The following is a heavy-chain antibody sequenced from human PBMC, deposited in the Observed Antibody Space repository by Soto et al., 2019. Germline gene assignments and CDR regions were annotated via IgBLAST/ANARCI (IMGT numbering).Heavy chain of an antibody. CDR3: ARAIDYDSSGYFHI. CDR2: ISPNSGGT. CDR1: GYTFTAYY. J-gene: IGHJ4*02. D-gene: IGHD3-22*01. V-gene: IGHV1-2*02. Sequence: ASVKVSCKASGYTFTAYYMHWVRQAPGQGLEWMGWISPNSGGTNYAQKFQGRITMTRDTSISTAYMELSRLRSDDTAVYYCARAIDYDSSGYFHIWGQGTLVTDSS.